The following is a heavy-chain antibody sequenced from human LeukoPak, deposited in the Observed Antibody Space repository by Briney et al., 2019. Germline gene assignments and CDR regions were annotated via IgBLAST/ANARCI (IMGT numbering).Heavy chain of an antibody. J-gene: IGHJ5*02. Sequence: SETLSLTCTVSGYSISSGHYWGWIRQPPGKGLEWIGSIYHSGSTYCNPSLKSRVTISVDTSKNQFSLRLSSVTAADTAVYYCARDVVVAATLNWIDPWGQGTLVTVSS. CDR2: IYHSGST. D-gene: IGHD2-15*01. CDR1: GYSISSGHY. V-gene: IGHV4-38-2*02. CDR3: ARDVVVAATLNWIDP.